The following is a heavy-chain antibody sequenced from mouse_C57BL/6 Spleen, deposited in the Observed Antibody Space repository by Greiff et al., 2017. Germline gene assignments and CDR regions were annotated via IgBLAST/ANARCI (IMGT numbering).Heavy chain of an antibody. CDR1: GYTFTSYW. D-gene: IGHD2-12*01. V-gene: IGHV1-72*01. CDR3: ARSGRYSVYAMDY. CDR2: IDPNSGGT. J-gene: IGHJ4*01. Sequence: VKLQQPGAELVKPGASVTLSCKASGYTFTSYWMHWVKQRPGRGLEWIGRIDPNSGGTKYNEKFKSKATLTVDKPSSTAYMQLSSLTSEDSAVYYGARSGRYSVYAMDYWGQGTSVTVSS.